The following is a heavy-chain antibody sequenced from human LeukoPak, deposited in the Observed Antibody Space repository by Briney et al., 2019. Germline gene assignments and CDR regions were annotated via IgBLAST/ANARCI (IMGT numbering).Heavy chain of an antibody. CDR2: IYYSGST. V-gene: IGHV4-59*01. CDR3: AREGYYDRNWFDP. CDR1: GGSISSYY. D-gene: IGHD3-22*01. Sequence: SETLSLTCTVSGGSISSYYWSWIRQPPGKGLEWIGYIYYSGSTNYHPSLKSRVTISVDTSKNQFSLKLTSVTAADTAVYYCAREGYYDRNWFDPWGQGTLVTVSS. J-gene: IGHJ5*02.